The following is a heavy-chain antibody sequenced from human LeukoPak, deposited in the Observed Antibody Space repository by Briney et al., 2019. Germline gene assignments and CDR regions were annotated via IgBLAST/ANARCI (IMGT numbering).Heavy chain of an antibody. CDR3: AREAVYYDFWSGYYTYGNFDY. CDR1: GGSISSYY. D-gene: IGHD3-3*01. V-gene: IGHV4-59*01. J-gene: IGHJ4*02. Sequence: EPSETLSLTCTVSGGSISSYYWSWIRQPPGKGLEWIGYIYYSGSTNYNPSLKSRVAISVDTSKNQFSLKLSSVTAADTAVYYCAREAVYYDFWSGYYTYGNFDYWGQGTLVTVSS. CDR2: IYYSGST.